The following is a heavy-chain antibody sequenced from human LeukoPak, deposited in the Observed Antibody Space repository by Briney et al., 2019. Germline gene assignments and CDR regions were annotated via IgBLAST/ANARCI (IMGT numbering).Heavy chain of an antibody. CDR3: ARDHYDTTVYYYYGMDV. CDR1: DGSISSGDYY. D-gene: IGHD3-9*01. V-gene: IGHV4-30-4*01. J-gene: IGHJ6*02. CDR2: IYYSGST. Sequence: SQTLSLTCTVSDGSISSGDYYWSWIRQPPGKGLEWIGYIYYSGSTYYNPSLKSRVTISVDTSKNQFSLKLSSVTAADTAVYYCARDHYDTTVYYYYGMDVWGQGTTVTVSS.